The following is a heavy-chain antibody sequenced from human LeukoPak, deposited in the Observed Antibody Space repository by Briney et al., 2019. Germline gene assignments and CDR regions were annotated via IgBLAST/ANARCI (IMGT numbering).Heavy chain of an antibody. CDR1: GYTFTSYG. Sequence: ASVKVSCKTSGYTFTSYGITWVRQAPGKGLEWMGWISAYNGNIDYAQNLQGRVTMTTDTSTSTAYMELRSLRSDDTAVYYCTIMTHCTSGTCYSYDHWGQGTMVAVSS. CDR2: ISAYNGNI. D-gene: IGHD2-15*01. J-gene: IGHJ5*02. CDR3: TIMTHCTSGTCYSYDH. V-gene: IGHV1-18*01.